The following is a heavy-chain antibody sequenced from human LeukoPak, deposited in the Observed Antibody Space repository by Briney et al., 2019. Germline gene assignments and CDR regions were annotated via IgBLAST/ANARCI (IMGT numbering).Heavy chain of an antibody. Sequence: ASVKVSCKASGYTFTGYYMHWVRQAPGQGLEWMGWINPNSGGTNYEQKFQGRVTMTRDTSISTAYMELSRLRSDDTAVYYCTRGVKLELGFDYWGQGTLVTVSS. J-gene: IGHJ4*02. V-gene: IGHV1-2*02. CDR2: INPNSGGT. CDR3: TRGVKLELGFDY. D-gene: IGHD1-7*01. CDR1: GYTFTGYY.